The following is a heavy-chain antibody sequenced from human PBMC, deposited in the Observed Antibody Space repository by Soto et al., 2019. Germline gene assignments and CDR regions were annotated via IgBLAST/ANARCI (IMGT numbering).Heavy chain of an antibody. V-gene: IGHV4-30-2*01. J-gene: IGHJ5*02. CDR2: IYHSGST. D-gene: IGHD1-1*01. CDR1: GGSISSGGYS. Sequence: PSETLSLTCAVSGGSISSGGYSWSWIRQPPGKGLEWIGYIYHSGSTYYNPSLKSRVTISVDRSKNQFSLKLSSVTAADTAVYYCARAGGPTGTTPYQDYNWFDPWGQGTLVTVSS. CDR3: ARAGGPTGTTPYQDYNWFDP.